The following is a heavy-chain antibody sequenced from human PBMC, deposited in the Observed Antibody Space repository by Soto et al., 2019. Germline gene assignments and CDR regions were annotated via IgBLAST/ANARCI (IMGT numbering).Heavy chain of an antibody. CDR2: ISSISSYI. V-gene: IGHV3-21*01. CDR1: GFTFSSYS. Sequence: PGGSLRLSCAASGFTFSSYSMNWVRQAPGKGLEWVSSISSISSYIYYADSVKGRFTISRDNAKNSLYLQMNSLRAEDTAVYYCARDERSSSWYDPNTKMVLTPMDVWGQGTTVTVS. CDR3: ARDERSSSWYDPNTKMVLTPMDV. D-gene: IGHD6-13*01. J-gene: IGHJ6*02.